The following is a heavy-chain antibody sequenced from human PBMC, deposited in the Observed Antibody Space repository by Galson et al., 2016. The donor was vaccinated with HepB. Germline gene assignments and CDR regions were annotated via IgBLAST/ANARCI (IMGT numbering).Heavy chain of an antibody. CDR1: GASISSSSYY. J-gene: IGHJ6*02. CDR2: LYNSGTT. CDR3: VRRSEALGRGLSEMDV. V-gene: IGHV4-39*01. Sequence: SETLSLTCSVSGASISSSSYYWGWIRQSPGKGLEWIGSLYNSGTTKYNPSLQSRVTISVDTSRTQFSLNLKSATAADTALYYCVRRSEALGRGLSEMDVWGRGTTVLVSS. D-gene: IGHD3-10*01.